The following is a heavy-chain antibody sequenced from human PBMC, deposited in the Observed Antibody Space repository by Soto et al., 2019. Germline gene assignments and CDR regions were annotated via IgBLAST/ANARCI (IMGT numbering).Heavy chain of an antibody. CDR2: IYHSGDT. Sequence: SSETLSLTCAVSGYSISSGYYWAWIRQPPGKGLEWIGSIYHSGDTFYNPSLKSRVTISVDSSKNQVSLKLTSVTAADTAVYYCARDPAAAADTDYWGQGTLVTVSS. D-gene: IGHD6-13*01. J-gene: IGHJ4*02. CDR1: GYSISSGYY. CDR3: ARDPAAAADTDY. V-gene: IGHV4-38-2*02.